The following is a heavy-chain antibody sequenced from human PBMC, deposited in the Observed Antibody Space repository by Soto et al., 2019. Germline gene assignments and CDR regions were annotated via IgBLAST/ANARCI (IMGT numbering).Heavy chain of an antibody. CDR1: GFTFSSYS. CDR2: INKSRSER. Sequence: PGGSLRLSCAASGFTFSSYSMNWVRQAPGKGLEWVANINKSRSERYYVGSVRGRFTVSRDNDKKSLYLQMNSLRAEDTAVYYCAKNLGNGWFDYWGQGTPVTVSS. CDR3: AKNLGNGWFDY. J-gene: IGHJ4*02. V-gene: IGHV3-7*03. D-gene: IGHD6-19*01.